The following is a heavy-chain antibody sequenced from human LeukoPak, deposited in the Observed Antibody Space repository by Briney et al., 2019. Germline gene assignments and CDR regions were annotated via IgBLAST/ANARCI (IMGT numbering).Heavy chain of an antibody. CDR3: AKVPPYGGNSLAGFDI. D-gene: IGHD4-23*01. Sequence: PGGSLRLSCAASGFTFSSYAMSWVRQVPGKGLEWVSVISGSGDNTYYADSVKGRFTISRDNSENMLYLQMNSLRAEDTAVYYCAKVPPYGGNSLAGFDIWGQGTMVTVSS. V-gene: IGHV3-23*01. J-gene: IGHJ3*02. CDR1: GFTFSSYA. CDR2: ISGSGDNT.